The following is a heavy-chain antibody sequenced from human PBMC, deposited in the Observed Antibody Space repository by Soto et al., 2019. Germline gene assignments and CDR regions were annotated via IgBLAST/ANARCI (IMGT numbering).Heavy chain of an antibody. CDR2: INHSGST. J-gene: IGHJ5*02. D-gene: IGHD3-16*02. CDR3: AGDIWGSYRSWFDP. CDR1: GGSFSGYY. V-gene: IGHV4-34*01. Sequence: QVQLQQWGAGLLKPSETLSLTCAVYGGSFSGYYWSWIRQPPGKGLEWIWEINHSGSTNYNPSLKSRVTISVDTSKNQFSLKLSSVTAADTAVYYCAGDIWGSYRSWFDPWGQGTLVTVSS.